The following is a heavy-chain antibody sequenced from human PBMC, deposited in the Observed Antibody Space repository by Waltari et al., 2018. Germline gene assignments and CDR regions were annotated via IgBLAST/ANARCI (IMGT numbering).Heavy chain of an antibody. D-gene: IGHD3-22*01. CDR1: GFTFSSYD. CDR2: ISYDGSNK. V-gene: IGHV3-30-3*01. J-gene: IGHJ4*02. CDR3: ARGSGYLDY. Sequence: QVQLVESGGGVVQPGRSLRLSCAASGFTFSSYDMHWVRQAPGKGLEWVAVISYDGSNKYDADTVKGRFTITRDNTKNTLYLQMNSLRAEDTAVYYCARGSGYLDYWGQGTLVTVSS.